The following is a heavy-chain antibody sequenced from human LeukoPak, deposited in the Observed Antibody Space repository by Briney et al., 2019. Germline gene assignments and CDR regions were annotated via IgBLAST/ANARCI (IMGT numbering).Heavy chain of an antibody. Sequence: GGSLRLSCAASGFTFRSYPMHWVRHAPGRGLEWGAVISYDRSNIYYANSVKGRFTISRHNSKNTLYLQTTSLRAEDTAVYYCARDPDTALDYWGQGTLVTVSS. D-gene: IGHD5-18*01. CDR3: ARDPDTALDY. J-gene: IGHJ4*02. V-gene: IGHV3-30*04. CDR1: GFTFRSYP. CDR2: ISYDRSNI.